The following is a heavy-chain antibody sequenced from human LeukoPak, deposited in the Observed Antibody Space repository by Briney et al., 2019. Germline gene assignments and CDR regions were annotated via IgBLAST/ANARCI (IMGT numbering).Heavy chain of an antibody. CDR3: ARDWGVAGLFDP. CDR2: IKEDGSEK. J-gene: IGHJ5*02. Sequence: GGSLRLSCAASGFTFSSYWMSWVRKAPGKGLAWVANIKEDGSEKYYVDSVKGRFAISRDNAKNSLYLQMNSLRAEDTAVYYCARDWGVAGLFDPWGQGTLVTVSS. V-gene: IGHV3-7*05. CDR1: GFTFSSYW. D-gene: IGHD6-19*01.